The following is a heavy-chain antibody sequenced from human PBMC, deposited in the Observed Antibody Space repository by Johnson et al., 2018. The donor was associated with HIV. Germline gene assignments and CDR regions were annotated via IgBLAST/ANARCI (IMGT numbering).Heavy chain of an antibody. CDR2: IYSGGST. J-gene: IGHJ3*02. V-gene: IGHV3-53*01. D-gene: IGHD1-1*01. CDR3: ATEELERPHDAFDI. CDR1: GFTVSSNY. Sequence: VQLVESGGGLIQPGGSLRLSCAASGFTVSSNYMSWVRQAPGKGLEWVSVIYSGGSTYYAGSVKGRFTISRDNSKNTLYLQMNSLRAEDTAVYYCATEELERPHDAFDIWGQGTMVTVSS.